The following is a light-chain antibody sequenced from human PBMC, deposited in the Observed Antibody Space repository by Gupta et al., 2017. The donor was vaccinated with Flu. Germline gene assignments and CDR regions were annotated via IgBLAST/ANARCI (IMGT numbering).Light chain of an antibody. Sequence: EIVMTQSPDSLAVSLGGRATINCKSSQSVLYSSNNKNYLAWYQQKPGQPPKLLIYWASTRESGVPDRFSGSGSGTDFTLTISSLQAEDVAVYYCQQYYSTPDSFGQGTKLEIK. CDR3: QQYYSTPDS. CDR2: WAS. V-gene: IGKV4-1*01. CDR1: QSVLYSSNNKNY. J-gene: IGKJ2*03.